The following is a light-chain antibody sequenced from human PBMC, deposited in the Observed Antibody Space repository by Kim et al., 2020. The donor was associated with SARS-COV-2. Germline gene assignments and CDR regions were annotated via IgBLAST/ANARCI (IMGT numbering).Light chain of an antibody. CDR3: QQFRNLPLT. J-gene: IGKJ4*01. Sequence: SASVGDRVTITCQASEDIVTYLNWYQQKSGNPPNLLIYRASSLETGVPSRFSGSGSGANFTLTISSLQPEDIATYYCQQFRNLPLTFGGGTKLEI. CDR2: RAS. CDR1: EDIVTY. V-gene: IGKV1-33*01.